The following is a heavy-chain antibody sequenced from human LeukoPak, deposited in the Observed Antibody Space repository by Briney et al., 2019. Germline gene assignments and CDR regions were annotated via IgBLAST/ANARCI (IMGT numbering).Heavy chain of an antibody. V-gene: IGHV1-69*05. J-gene: IGHJ4*02. CDR1: GGTFSSYA. D-gene: IGHD3-22*01. CDR3: AREDSSGYYPYYFDY. CDR2: IIPIFGTA. Sequence: SVKVSCKASGGTFSSYAISWVRQAPGQGLEWMGRIIPIFGTANYAQKFQGRVTITTDESTSTAYMELSSLRSEDTAVYYCAREDSSGYYPYYFDYWGQGTLVTVSS.